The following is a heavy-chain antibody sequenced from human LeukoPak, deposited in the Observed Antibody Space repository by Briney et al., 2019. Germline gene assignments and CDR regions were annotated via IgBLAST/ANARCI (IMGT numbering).Heavy chain of an antibody. CDR2: TRKKAKGYTT. V-gene: IGHV3-72*01. CDR1: GFTLSDYY. CDR3: ARAQSDSSGYYYVGDY. J-gene: IGHJ4*02. Sequence: PGGSLRLSCAASGFTLSDYYMDWVRQAPGQGLEWDARTRKKAKGYTTEYAASVKGRFTISRDDSKNSVDLQMNSLITEDTAVYYCARAQSDSSGYYYVGDYWGQGTLVTVSS. D-gene: IGHD3-22*01.